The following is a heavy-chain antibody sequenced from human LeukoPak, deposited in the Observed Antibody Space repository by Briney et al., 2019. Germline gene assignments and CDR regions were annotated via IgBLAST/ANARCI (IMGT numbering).Heavy chain of an antibody. Sequence: GGSLRLSCAASGFTFSSYAMSWVRQAPGKGLEWVSAISGSGGSTCYADSVKGRFTISRDNSKSTLYLQMNSLRAEDTAVYYCAKAASSGYSSCDYWGQGTLVTVSS. CDR1: GFTFSSYA. CDR3: AKAASSGYSSCDY. J-gene: IGHJ4*02. CDR2: ISGSGGST. V-gene: IGHV3-23*01. D-gene: IGHD3-22*01.